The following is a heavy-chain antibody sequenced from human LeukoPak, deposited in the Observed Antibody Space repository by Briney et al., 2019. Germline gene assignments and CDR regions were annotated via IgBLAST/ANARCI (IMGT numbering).Heavy chain of an antibody. D-gene: IGHD6-13*01. CDR3: ARVAAAGIYYYYYMDV. V-gene: IGHV3-7*01. CDR2: IKQDGSEK. Sequence: GGSLRLSCAASGFTFSSYGMSWVRQAPGKGLEWVANIKQDGSEKYYVDSVKGRFTISRDNAKNSLCLQMNSLRAEDTAVYYCARVAAAGIYYYYYMDVWGKGTTVTVSS. J-gene: IGHJ6*03. CDR1: GFTFSSYG.